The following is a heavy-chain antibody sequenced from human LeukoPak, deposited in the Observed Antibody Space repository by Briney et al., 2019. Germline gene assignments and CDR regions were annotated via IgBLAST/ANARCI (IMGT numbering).Heavy chain of an antibody. CDR1: GYSSTSYW. J-gene: IGHJ6*02. V-gene: IGHV5-10-1*01. CDR2: IDPSDSYT. CDR3: ARRTGFLFGMDV. D-gene: IGHD6-19*01. Sequence: GESLKISCKGSGYSSTSYWISWVRQLPGKGLEWMGRIDPSDSYTNYSPSFQGHVTISADKSISTAYLQWSSLKASDTAMYYCARRTGFLFGMDVWGQGTPVTVSS.